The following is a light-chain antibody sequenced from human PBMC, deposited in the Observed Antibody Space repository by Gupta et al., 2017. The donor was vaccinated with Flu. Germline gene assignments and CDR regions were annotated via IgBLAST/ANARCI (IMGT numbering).Light chain of an antibody. V-gene: IGLV3-16*01. Sequence: SSALKQPPSVSVSLGQMARITCSGEALPKKYAYWYLQKPGQCPVLVIYKDSERPSGIPERFSGSSSETRVTLTISGVQAEDEADYYCLSADSSGTYEVFGGGTKLTVL. CDR2: KDS. J-gene: IGLJ3*02. CDR3: LSADSSGTYEV. CDR1: ALPKKY.